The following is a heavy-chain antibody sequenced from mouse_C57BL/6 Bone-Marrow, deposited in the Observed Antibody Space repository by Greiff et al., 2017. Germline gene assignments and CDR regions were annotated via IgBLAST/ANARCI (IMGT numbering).Heavy chain of an antibody. Sequence: QVQLQQPGAELVMPGASVKLSCKASGYTFTSYWMHWVKQRPGQCLEWIGEIDPSDSYTNYNQKFKGKSTLTVDKSSSTAYMQLSSLTSEDSAVYYCARRYYYGSSYYFDYWGQGTTLTVSS. CDR1: GYTFTSYW. D-gene: IGHD1-1*01. CDR2: IDPSDSYT. J-gene: IGHJ2*01. CDR3: ARRYYYGSSYYFDY. V-gene: IGHV1-69*01.